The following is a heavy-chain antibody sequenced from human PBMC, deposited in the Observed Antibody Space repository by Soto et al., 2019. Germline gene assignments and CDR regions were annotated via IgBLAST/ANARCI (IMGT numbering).Heavy chain of an antibody. D-gene: IGHD6-13*01. CDR1: GYTFTGYY. Sequence: ASVKVSCKASGYTFTGYYMHWVRQAPGQGLEWMGWINPNSGGTNYAQKFQGWVTMTRDTPISTAYMELSRLRSDDTAVYYCARDGIAAPGPYYYGIDVWGQRTTVTVSS. V-gene: IGHV1-2*04. J-gene: IGHJ6*02. CDR2: INPNSGGT. CDR3: ARDGIAAPGPYYYGIDV.